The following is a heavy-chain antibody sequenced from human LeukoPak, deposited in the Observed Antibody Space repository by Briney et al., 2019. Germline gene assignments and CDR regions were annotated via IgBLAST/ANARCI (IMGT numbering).Heavy chain of an antibody. V-gene: IGHV1-69*13. CDR1: GGTFSSYT. Sequence: RASVKVSCKTSGGTFSSYTISWVRQAPGQGLEWMGGIIPIFSTADYAQKFQGRVTITADESTSTAYMERSSLRSEDTAIFYCAVGVRGSGSYQIWGHAFDIWGQGTMVTVSS. J-gene: IGHJ3*02. D-gene: IGHD3-10*01. CDR2: IIPIFSTA. CDR3: AVGVRGSGSYQIWGHAFDI.